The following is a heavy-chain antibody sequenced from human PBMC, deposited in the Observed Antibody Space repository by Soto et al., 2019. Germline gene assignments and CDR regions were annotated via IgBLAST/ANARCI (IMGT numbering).Heavy chain of an antibody. V-gene: IGHV3-33*01. CDR1: GFTFSSYG. D-gene: IGHD6-13*01. J-gene: IGHJ4*02. Sequence: QVQLVESGGGVVQPGRSLRLSCTASGFTFSSYGMHWVRQAPGKGLEWVAVIWYDGSNQYYADSLKGRFTISRDNSKNTLYLQMNSLRAEDTAVYYCAREVGWAADIDYWGQGTLVTVSS. CDR3: AREVGWAADIDY. CDR2: IWYDGSNQ.